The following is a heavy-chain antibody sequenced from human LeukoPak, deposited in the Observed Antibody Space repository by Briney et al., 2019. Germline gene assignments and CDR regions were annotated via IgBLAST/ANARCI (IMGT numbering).Heavy chain of an antibody. CDR2: IKSKTDGGTT. CDR3: ACLGGSCYSGGIIDY. Sequence: GGSLRLSCAASGFTFSNAWMSWVRQAPGKGLEWVGRIKSKTDGGTTDYAAPVKGRFTISRDDSKNTLYLQMNSLKTEDTAVYYCACLGGSCYSGGIIDYWGQGTLVTVSS. D-gene: IGHD2-15*01. CDR1: GFTFSNAW. V-gene: IGHV3-15*01. J-gene: IGHJ4*02.